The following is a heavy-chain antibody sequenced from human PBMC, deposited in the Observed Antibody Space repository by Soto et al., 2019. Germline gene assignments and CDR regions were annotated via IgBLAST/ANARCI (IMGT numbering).Heavy chain of an antibody. CDR3: ARESSSGWYGMDV. CDR2: IFYSGST. Sequence: SEILSLTCTVSGGSASHYYWNWIRQPPGKGLEWIGYIFYSGSTNYNPSLKSRVTISVDPSKNQFSLSLSSVTTADTAIYYCARESSSGWYGMDVWGQGITVTVSS. D-gene: IGHD6-19*01. CDR1: GGSASHYY. J-gene: IGHJ6*02. V-gene: IGHV4-59*02.